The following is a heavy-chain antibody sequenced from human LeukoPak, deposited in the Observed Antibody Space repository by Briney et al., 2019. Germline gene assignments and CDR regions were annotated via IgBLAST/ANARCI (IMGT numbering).Heavy chain of an antibody. CDR2: INPNSGDT. CDR1: GYTFTGCY. V-gene: IGHV1-2*02. J-gene: IGHJ4*02. D-gene: IGHD1-26*01. Sequence: GASVKVSCKASGYTFTGCYIHWVRQAPGQGLEWMGWINPNSGDTNYAQKFQGRVTMTRGTAITTAYLELSRLTSGDTAVYYCTRERPREFDYWGQGTLVTVSS. CDR3: TRERPREFDY.